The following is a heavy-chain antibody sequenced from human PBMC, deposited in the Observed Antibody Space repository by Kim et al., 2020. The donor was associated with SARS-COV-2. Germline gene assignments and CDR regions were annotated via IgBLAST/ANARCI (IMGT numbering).Heavy chain of an antibody. CDR3: VKQAGHPRDSYYMDV. J-gene: IGHJ6*03. D-gene: IGHD6-25*01. Sequence: GGSLRLSCAASGFTVSDYAMTWGRQAPGKGLEWVSFISGGGDTIYYAYSVKGRFTISRDNSKNMLFLQLSSLRAEDTARYYCVKQAGHPRDSYYMDVWG. CDR1: GFTVSDYA. CDR2: ISGGGDTI. V-gene: IGHV3-23*01.